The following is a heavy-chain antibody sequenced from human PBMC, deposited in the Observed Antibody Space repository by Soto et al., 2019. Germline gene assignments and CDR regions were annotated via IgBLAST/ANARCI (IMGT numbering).Heavy chain of an antibody. V-gene: IGHV1-69*02. Sequence: QVQLVQSGAEVKKPGSSVKVSCKASGGTFSSYTISWVRQAPGQGLEWMGRITPILGIANYAQKFQGRVTITADKSTSTAYMELSSLRSEDTAVYYCASHPGTGWFDPWGQGTLVTVSS. CDR1: GGTFSSYT. D-gene: IGHD1-1*01. CDR3: ASHPGTGWFDP. CDR2: ITPILGIA. J-gene: IGHJ5*02.